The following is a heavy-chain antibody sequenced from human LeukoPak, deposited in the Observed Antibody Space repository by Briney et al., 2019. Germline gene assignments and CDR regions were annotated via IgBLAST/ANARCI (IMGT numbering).Heavy chain of an antibody. Sequence: SETLSLTCAVYGGSFSGYYWSWIRQPPGKGLEWIGEIDHSGSTNYNPSLKSRVTISVDTSKNQFSLKLSSVTAADTAVYYCARVMITFGGVIDILFDYWGQGTLVTVSS. J-gene: IGHJ4*02. CDR1: GGSFSGYY. CDR2: IDHSGST. CDR3: ARVMITFGGVIDILFDY. V-gene: IGHV4-34*01. D-gene: IGHD3-16*02.